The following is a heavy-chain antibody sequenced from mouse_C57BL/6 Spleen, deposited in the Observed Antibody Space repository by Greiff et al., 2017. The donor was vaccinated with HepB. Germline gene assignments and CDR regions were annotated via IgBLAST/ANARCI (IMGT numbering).Heavy chain of an antibody. V-gene: IGHV1-75*01. CDR3: ARSPITTVVPYYFDY. CDR2: IFPGSGST. Sequence: QVQLQQSGPELVKPGASVKISCKASGYTFTDYYINWVKQRPGQGLEWIGWIFPGSGSTYYNEKFKGKATLTVDKSSSTAYMLLSSLTSEDSAVYFCARSPITTVVPYYFDYWGQGTTLTVSS. CDR1: GYTFTDYY. D-gene: IGHD1-1*01. J-gene: IGHJ2*01.